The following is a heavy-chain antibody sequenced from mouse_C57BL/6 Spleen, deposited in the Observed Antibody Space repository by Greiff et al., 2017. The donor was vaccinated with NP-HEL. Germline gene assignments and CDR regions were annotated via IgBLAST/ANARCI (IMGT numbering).Heavy chain of an antibody. CDR1: GFSLTSYG. V-gene: IGHV2-2*01. CDR3: ARCYYGSSYDWYFDV. J-gene: IGHJ1*03. Sequence: VQLKESGPGLVQPSQSLSITCTVSGFSLTSYGVHWVRQSPGKGLEWLGVIWSGGSTDYNAAFISRLSISKDNSQSQVFFKMNSLQADDTAIYYCARCYYGSSYDWYFDVWGTGTTVTVSS. CDR2: IWSGGST. D-gene: IGHD1-1*01.